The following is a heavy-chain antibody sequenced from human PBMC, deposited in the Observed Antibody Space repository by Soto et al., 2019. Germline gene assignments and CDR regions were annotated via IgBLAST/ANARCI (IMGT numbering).Heavy chain of an antibody. CDR1: GGSISSGGYY. D-gene: IGHD1-7*01. Sequence: QVQLQESGPGLVKPSQTLSLTCTVSGGSISSGGYYWSWIRQHPGKGLEWIGYIYYSGSTYYNPSLKSRVTISVDTSKNQFSLKLSSVTAADTAVYYCAGDNWNSGFYYYGMDVWGQGTTVTVSS. V-gene: IGHV4-31*03. CDR3: AGDNWNSGFYYYGMDV. J-gene: IGHJ6*02. CDR2: IYYSGST.